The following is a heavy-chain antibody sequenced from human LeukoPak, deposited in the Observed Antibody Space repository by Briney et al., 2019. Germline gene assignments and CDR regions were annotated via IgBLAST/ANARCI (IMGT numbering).Heavy chain of an antibody. Sequence: PSETLSLTCSVSGVSISSTTLYWGWIRQPPGKGLEWIGSINYSGGTSYNPSLKSRLTISRDTTKNQFSLKLSSVTAADTAIYYCARYQGGTMSDIWGQGTKVTVSS. CDR1: GVSISSTTLY. D-gene: IGHD3-10*02. CDR3: ARYQGGTMSDI. CDR2: INYSGGT. J-gene: IGHJ3*02. V-gene: IGHV4-39*01.